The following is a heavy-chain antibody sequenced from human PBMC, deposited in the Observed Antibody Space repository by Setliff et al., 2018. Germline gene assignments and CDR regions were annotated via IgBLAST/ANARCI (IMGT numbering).Heavy chain of an antibody. Sequence: SCKASGYTFTGHNLHWVRQAPGQGLEWMGWINPDSGDTHSPQKFQGRVTMTRDTSMSTVYMELTRLTSDDTAVYYCTRSSSYGMRYWFDSWGQGPLVTVSS. V-gene: IGHV1-2*02. CDR1: GYTFTGHN. J-gene: IGHJ5*01. D-gene: IGHD2-2*01. CDR2: INPDSGDT. CDR3: TRSSSYGMRYWFDS.